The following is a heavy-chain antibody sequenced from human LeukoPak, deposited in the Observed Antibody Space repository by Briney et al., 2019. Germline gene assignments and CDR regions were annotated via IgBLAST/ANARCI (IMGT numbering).Heavy chain of an antibody. CDR1: GFTFSSYG. D-gene: IGHD1/OR15-1a*01. CDR2: IRYDGSNK. V-gene: IGHV3-30*02. J-gene: IGHJ6*03. Sequence: SGGSLRLSCAASGFTFSSYGMHWVRQAPGKGLEWVAFIRYDGSNKYYADSVKGRFTISRDNSKNTLYLQMNSLRAEDTAVYYCAKVVGLVEQLPMDVWGKGTTVTVSS. CDR3: AKVVGLVEQLPMDV.